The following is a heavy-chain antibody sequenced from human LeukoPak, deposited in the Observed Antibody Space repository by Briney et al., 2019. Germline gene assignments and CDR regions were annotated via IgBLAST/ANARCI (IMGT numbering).Heavy chain of an antibody. CDR2: IYSGGST. Sequence: TGGSLRLSCAASGFTVSSNYMSWVRQAPGKGLEWVSVIYSGGSTYYADSVKGRFTISRDNSKNTLYLQMNSLRAEDTAVYYCAREDSSGWYLSAFDIWGQGKMVTVSS. D-gene: IGHD6-19*01. CDR1: GFTVSSNY. CDR3: AREDSSGWYLSAFDI. V-gene: IGHV3-53*01. J-gene: IGHJ3*02.